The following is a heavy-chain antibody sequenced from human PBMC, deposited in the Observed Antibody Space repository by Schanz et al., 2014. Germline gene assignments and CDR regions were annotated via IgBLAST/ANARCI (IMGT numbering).Heavy chain of an antibody. CDR2: ISYDGSNK. CDR1: GFTLSSYA. D-gene: IGHD2-15*01. J-gene: IGHJ6*02. V-gene: IGHV3-30-3*01. Sequence: QVQLVESGGGVVQPGRSLRLSCAAYGFTLSSYAMHWVRQAPGKGLEWVAVISYDGSNKYYADSVKGRFTISRDNSENTLYLQMNSLSADDTAVFYCAKGMGYCSGGTCYDYYDYGLDVWGQGTTVTVSS. CDR3: AKGMGYCSGGTCYDYYDYGLDV.